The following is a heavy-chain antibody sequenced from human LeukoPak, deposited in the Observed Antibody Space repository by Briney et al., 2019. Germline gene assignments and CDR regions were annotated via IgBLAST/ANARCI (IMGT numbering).Heavy chain of an antibody. CDR2: IYYSGST. V-gene: IGHV4-31*03. Sequence: ASETLSLTCTVSGGPISSGGYYWSWIRQHPGKGLEWIGYIYYSGSTYYNPSLKSRVTISVDTSKNQFSLKLSSVTAADTAVYYCAASPSSGWYPHLDYWGQGTLVTVSS. J-gene: IGHJ4*02. CDR1: GGPISSGGYY. D-gene: IGHD6-19*01. CDR3: AASPSSGWYPHLDY.